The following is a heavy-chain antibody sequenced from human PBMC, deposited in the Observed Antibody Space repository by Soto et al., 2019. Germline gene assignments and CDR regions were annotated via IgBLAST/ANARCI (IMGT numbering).Heavy chain of an antibody. CDR3: ASGTRWLRDWFDP. CDR2: IIPIFGTA. V-gene: IGHV1-69*13. Sequence: SVKVSCKASGGTFSSYAISWVRQAPGQGLEWMGGIIPIFGTANYAQKFQGRVTITADESTSTAYMELSSLRSEDTAVYYCASGTRWLRDWFDPWGQGTLVTVSS. CDR1: GGTFSSYA. D-gene: IGHD5-12*01. J-gene: IGHJ5*02.